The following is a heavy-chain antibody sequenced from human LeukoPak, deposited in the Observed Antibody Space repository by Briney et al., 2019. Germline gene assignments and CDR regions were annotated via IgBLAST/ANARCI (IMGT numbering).Heavy chain of an antibody. D-gene: IGHD5-24*01. V-gene: IGHV4-34*01. CDR3: ARGRRDGYNRDFDL. Sequence: PSETLSLTCAVYGGSFSGYYWSWIRQPPGKGLEWIGEINHSGSTNYNPSLKSRVTISVDTSKNQFSLKLSSVTAADTAVYYCARGRRDGYNRDFDLWGRGTLVTVSS. CDR2: INHSGST. CDR1: GGSFSGYY. J-gene: IGHJ2*01.